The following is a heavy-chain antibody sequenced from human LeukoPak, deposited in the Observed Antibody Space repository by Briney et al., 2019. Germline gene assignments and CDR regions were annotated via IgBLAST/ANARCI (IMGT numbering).Heavy chain of an antibody. CDR1: GFIFSNYG. J-gene: IGHJ4*02. CDR3: ARDTGYSSGWYDY. CDR2: IWYDGSNK. Sequence: PGGSLRLSCAASGFIFSNYGMHWVRQAPGKGLEWVAVIWYDGSNKYYADSVKGRFTISRDNSKNTLYLQMNSLRAEDTSVYSCARDTGYSSGWYDYWGQGTLVTVSS. D-gene: IGHD6-19*01. V-gene: IGHV3-33*01.